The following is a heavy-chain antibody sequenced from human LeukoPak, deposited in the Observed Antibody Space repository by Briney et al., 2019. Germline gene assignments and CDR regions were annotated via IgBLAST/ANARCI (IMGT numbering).Heavy chain of an antibody. V-gene: IGHV1-18*01. Sequence: GAPVKPCFSPSGYTFTTYGIIRVRQAPGQGLEWMGWISAYNGNTNYAQKLQGRVTMTTDTSTCTAYMELRSLRSDDTAVYYCARDSPLTSYYGMDVWGQGTLVTVSS. CDR1: GYTFTTYG. CDR2: ISAYNGNT. D-gene: IGHD3-16*01. J-gene: IGHJ6*02. CDR3: ARDSPLTSYYGMDV.